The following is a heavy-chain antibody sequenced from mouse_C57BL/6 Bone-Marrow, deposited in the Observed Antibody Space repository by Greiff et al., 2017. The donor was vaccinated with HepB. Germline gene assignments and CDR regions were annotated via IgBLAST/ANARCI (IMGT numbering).Heavy chain of an antibody. J-gene: IGHJ3*01. CDR2: ISNGGGST. V-gene: IGHV5-12*01. CDR1: GFTFSDYY. CDR3: ATLYYVAY. Sequence: EVKLVESGGGLVQPGGSLKLSCAASGFTFSDYYMYWVRQTPEKRLEWVAYISNGGGSTYYPDTVKGRFTISRDNAKNTLYLQMSRLKSEDTAMYYCATLYYVAYWGQGTLVTVSA. D-gene: IGHD2-1*01.